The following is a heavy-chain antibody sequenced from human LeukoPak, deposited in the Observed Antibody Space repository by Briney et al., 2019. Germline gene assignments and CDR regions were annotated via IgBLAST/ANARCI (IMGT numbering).Heavy chain of an antibody. J-gene: IGHJ4*02. Sequence: GGSLRLSCAASGFIVSSNYMSWVRQAPGKGLEWVSVIYSGGSTYYADSVKGRFTIPRDNSKNTLYLQMNSLRAEDTAVYYCARYFSDSSGYPFYFDYWGQGTLVTVSS. D-gene: IGHD3-22*01. CDR1: GFIVSSNY. CDR3: ARYFSDSSGYPFYFDY. V-gene: IGHV3-53*01. CDR2: IYSGGST.